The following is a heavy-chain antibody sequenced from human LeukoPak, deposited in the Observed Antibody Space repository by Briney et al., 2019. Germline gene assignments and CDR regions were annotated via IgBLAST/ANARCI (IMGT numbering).Heavy chain of an antibody. CDR3: AKAIGVDYGGNNPFDP. V-gene: IGHV3-23*01. CDR2: ISGSGGST. D-gene: IGHD4-23*01. J-gene: IGHJ5*02. Sequence: PGGSLRLSCAASGFTFSSYAMSWVRQAPGKGLEWVSAISGSGGSTYYADSVKGRFTISRDNPKNTLYLQMNSLRAEDTAVYYCAKAIGVDYGGNNPFDPWGQGTLVTVSS. CDR1: GFTFSSYA.